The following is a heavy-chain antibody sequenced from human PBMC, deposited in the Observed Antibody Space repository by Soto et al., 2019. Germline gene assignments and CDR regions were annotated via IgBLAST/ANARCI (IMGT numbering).Heavy chain of an antibody. CDR1: GFTFSSYG. J-gene: IGHJ3*02. Sequence: GGSLRLSCAASGFTFSSYGMHWVRQAPGKGLEWVAVISYDGSNKYYADSVKGRFTISRDNSKNTLYLQMNSLRAEDTAVYYCAKDGEYCSGGSCYSGPNGHAFDIWGQGTMVTVSS. CDR2: ISYDGSNK. D-gene: IGHD2-15*01. V-gene: IGHV3-30*18. CDR3: AKDGEYCSGGSCYSGPNGHAFDI.